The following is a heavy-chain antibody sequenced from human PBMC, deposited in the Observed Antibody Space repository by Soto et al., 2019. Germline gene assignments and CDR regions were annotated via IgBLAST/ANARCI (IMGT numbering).Heavy chain of an antibody. CDR2: INHSGST. CDR3: ASDPGIAATR. Sequence: SETLSLTCAVYGGSFSGYYWSWIRQPPGKGLEWIGEINHSGSTNYNPSLKSRVTISVDTSKNQFSLKLRSVTDAETAVYYCASDPGIAATRWGQGTLVTVSS. V-gene: IGHV4-34*01. CDR1: GGSFSGYY. D-gene: IGHD6-13*01. J-gene: IGHJ4*02.